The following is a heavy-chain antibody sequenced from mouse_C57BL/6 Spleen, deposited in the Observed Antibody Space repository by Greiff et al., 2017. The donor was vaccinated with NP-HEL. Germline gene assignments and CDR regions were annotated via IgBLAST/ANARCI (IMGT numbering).Heavy chain of an antibody. CDR2: INPGSGGT. Sequence: VQLQQSGAELVRPGTSVKVSCTASGYAFTNYLIEWVKQRPGQGLEWIGVINPGSGGTNYNEKFKGKATLTADKSSSTAYMQLSSLTSEDSAVYYCAKDWCALDYWGQGTSVTVSS. CDR1: GYAFTNYL. J-gene: IGHJ4*01. V-gene: IGHV1-54*01. CDR3: AKDWCALDY. D-gene: IGHD1-1*02.